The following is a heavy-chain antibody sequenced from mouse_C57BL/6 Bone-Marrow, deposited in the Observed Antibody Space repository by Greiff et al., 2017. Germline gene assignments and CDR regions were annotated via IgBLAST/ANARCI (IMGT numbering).Heavy chain of an antibody. D-gene: IGHD1-1*01. Sequence: QVQLQQSGAELARPGASVKLSCKASGYTFTSYGISWVKQRTGPGLEWIGEIYPRSGNTYYNEKFKGKATLTADKSSSTAYMELRSLTSEDSAVYFCARLELLAMYYCGQGTSVTVSS. J-gene: IGHJ4*01. CDR2: IYPRSGNT. V-gene: IGHV1-81*01. CDR1: GYTFTSYG. CDR3: ARLELLAMYY.